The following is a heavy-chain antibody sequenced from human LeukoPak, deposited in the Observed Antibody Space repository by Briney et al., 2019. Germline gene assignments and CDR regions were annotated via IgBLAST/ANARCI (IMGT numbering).Heavy chain of an antibody. CDR3: TTYGSGRKFDY. V-gene: IGHV1-69*13. Sequence: ASVKVSCKASGGTFSSYAISWVRQAPGQGLEWMGGIIPIFGTANYAQKFQGRVTLTADESTSTAYMELSSLRSEDTAVYYYTTYGSGRKFDYWGQGILVTISS. J-gene: IGHJ4*02. CDR1: GGTFSSYA. D-gene: IGHD3-10*01. CDR2: IIPIFGTA.